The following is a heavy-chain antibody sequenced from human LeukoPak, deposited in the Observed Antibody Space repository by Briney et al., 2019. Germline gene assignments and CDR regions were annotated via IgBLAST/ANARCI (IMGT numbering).Heavy chain of an antibody. CDR3: AKEPQLVRTLYYFDF. V-gene: IGHV3-74*01. D-gene: IGHD1-1*01. CDR2: INTDGSST. CDR1: GFTFSSYW. Sequence: PGGSLRLSCAASGFTFSSYWMHWVRQAPGKGLVWVSRINTDGSSTSYADSVKGRFTISRDNSKNTLYLQMNSLRPEDTAMYYCAKEPQLVRTLYYFDFWGQGTLVSVSS. J-gene: IGHJ4*02.